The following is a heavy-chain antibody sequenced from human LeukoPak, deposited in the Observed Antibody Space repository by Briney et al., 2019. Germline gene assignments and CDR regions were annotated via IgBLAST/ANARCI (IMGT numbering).Heavy chain of an antibody. Sequence: GASVKVPCKASGYTFTGYYMHWVRQAPGQGLEWMGWINPNSGGTNYAQKFQGRVTMTRDTSISTAYMELSRLRSDDTAVYYCAGPTTHSYYYYYMDVWGKGTTVTVSS. D-gene: IGHD1-1*01. CDR2: INPNSGGT. V-gene: IGHV1-2*02. CDR1: GYTFTGYY. J-gene: IGHJ6*03. CDR3: AGPTTHSYYYYYMDV.